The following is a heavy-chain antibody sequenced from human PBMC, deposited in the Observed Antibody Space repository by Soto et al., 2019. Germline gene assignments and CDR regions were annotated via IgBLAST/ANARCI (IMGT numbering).Heavy chain of an antibody. J-gene: IGHJ6*02. CDR1: GGTFSSYA. CDR3: ASGRLSYGGKCLLWHGTDV. Sequence: QVQLVQSGAEVKKPGSSVKVSCKASGGTFSSYAISWVRQAPGQGLEWMGGIIPIFGTANYAQKFQGRVTITSYESTRASYIELSILSSSDTSVHHCASGRLSYGGKCLLWHGTDVWGQGTTVTVS. CDR2: IIPIFGTA. V-gene: IGHV1-69*05. D-gene: IGHD4-17*01.